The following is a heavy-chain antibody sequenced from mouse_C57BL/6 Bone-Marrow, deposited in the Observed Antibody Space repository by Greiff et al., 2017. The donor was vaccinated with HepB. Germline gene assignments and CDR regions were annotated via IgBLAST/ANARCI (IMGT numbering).Heavy chain of an antibody. D-gene: IGHD2-3*01. V-gene: IGHV1-54*01. CDR1: GYAFTNYL. CDR2: INPGSGGT. Sequence: VQLQESGAELVRPGTSVKVSCKASGYAFTNYLIEWVKQRPGQGLEWIGVINPGSGGTNYNEKFKGKATLTADKSSSTAYMQLSSLTSEDSAVYFCAREGYYEDYYAMDYWGQGTSVTVSS. CDR3: AREGYYEDYYAMDY. J-gene: IGHJ4*01.